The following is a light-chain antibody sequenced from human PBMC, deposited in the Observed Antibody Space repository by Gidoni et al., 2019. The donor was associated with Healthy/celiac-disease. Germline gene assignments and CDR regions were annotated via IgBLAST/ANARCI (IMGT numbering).Light chain of an antibody. CDR2: DSS. J-gene: IGKJ2*01. CDR3: QQRSNWPT. CDR1: QSVSSY. Sequence: TVLTQSPATLSLSTGEIATLSCTASQSVSSYLAWYQQKPGQAPRLLIYDSSNRATGIPARFSGSGSGTDFPLTISSLEPEDFAVYYCQQRSNWPTFGQGTKLEIK. V-gene: IGKV3-11*01.